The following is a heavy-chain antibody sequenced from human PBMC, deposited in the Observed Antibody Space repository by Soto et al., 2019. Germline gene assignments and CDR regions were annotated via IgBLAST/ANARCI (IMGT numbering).Heavy chain of an antibody. CDR2: IDPSDSYT. Sequence: DSLKISCKGSGYSVTSYWISWVRQMPGKDLEWMGRIDPSDSYTNYSPSFQGHVTISADKSISTAYLQLSSLKASDTAMYYCATLLLSAYYYYIGMDVWRQGTTVTV. CDR1: GYSVTSYW. D-gene: IGHD1-26*01. CDR3: ATLLLSAYYYYIGMDV. J-gene: IGHJ6*02. V-gene: IGHV5-10-1*01.